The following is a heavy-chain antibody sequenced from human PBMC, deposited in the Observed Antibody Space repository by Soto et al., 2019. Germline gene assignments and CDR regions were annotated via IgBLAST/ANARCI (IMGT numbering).Heavy chain of an antibody. V-gene: IGHV2-5*02. Sequence: SGPTLVNPTQTLTLTCTFSGFSLSTSGMGVGWIRQPPGKALEWLALIYWDDDRRHSPSLKSRLTITKDTSKNQVVLTMTNMDPVDTATYYCARRYYDTLTGPPSSFDYGGQGTLVTAS. CDR2: IYWDDDR. J-gene: IGHJ4*02. D-gene: IGHD3-9*01. CDR1: GFSLSTSGMG. CDR3: ARRYYDTLTGPPSSFDY.